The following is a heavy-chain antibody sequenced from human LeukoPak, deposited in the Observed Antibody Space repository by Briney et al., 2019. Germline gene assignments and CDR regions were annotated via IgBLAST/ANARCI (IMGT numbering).Heavy chain of an antibody. CDR1: GGSFSGYY. CDR2: SNHSGST. D-gene: IGHD3-22*01. V-gene: IGHV4-34*01. Sequence: SQTLSLTCAVYGGSFSGYYWSWIRQPPGKGLEWIGVSNHSGSTNYNPSLKSRVTISVDTSKNQFSLKLSSVTAADTAVYYCARDHYYDSSGYSYRRRLTNAFDIWCQGTMVTVSS. J-gene: IGHJ3*02. CDR3: ARDHYYDSSGYSYRRRLTNAFDI.